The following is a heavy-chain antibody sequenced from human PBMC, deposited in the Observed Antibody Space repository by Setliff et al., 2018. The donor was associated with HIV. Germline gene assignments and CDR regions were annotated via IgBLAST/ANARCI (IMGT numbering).Heavy chain of an antibody. V-gene: IGHV7-4-1*02. D-gene: IGHD1-26*01. CDR3: ARVGSYWSTFDY. Sequence: ASVKVSCKASGYTLTTFGISWVRQARGQGLEWMGWINTETGNPMYAQGFRGRFVFSLDTSVSTAYLQITSLKTEDTAMYYCARVGSYWSTFDYWGQGTLVTVSS. J-gene: IGHJ4*02. CDR2: INTETGNP. CDR1: GYTLTTFG.